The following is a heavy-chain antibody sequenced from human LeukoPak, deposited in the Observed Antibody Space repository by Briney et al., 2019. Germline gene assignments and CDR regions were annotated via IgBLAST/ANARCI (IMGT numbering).Heavy chain of an antibody. D-gene: IGHD3-3*01. CDR1: GFTFSGSA. CDR2: IGNKVSNYAT. CDR3: AGNYDSWTGLNY. V-gene: IGHV3-73*01. Sequence: GGSLRLSCAASGFTFSGSAMHWVRQASGKGLEWVGHIGNKVSNYATEYAASLRGRFTISRDDSKDTAYLQVNSLKTEDTAVYYCAGNYDSWTGLNYWGQGTLVTFSS. J-gene: IGHJ4*02.